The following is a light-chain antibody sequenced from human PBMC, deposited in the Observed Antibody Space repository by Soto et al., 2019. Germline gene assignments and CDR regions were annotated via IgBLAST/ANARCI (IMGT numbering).Light chain of an antibody. Sequence: QSALTQSPSASGTAGQRITISCSGGSSNIGSNSVNWYQQVPGTAPKVLIYRDHQRPSGVPDRFSGSKSGTSASLAISGLQSEDEADYYCSSYTSISTWVFGGGTKLTVL. V-gene: IGLV1-44*01. CDR1: SSNIGSNS. J-gene: IGLJ3*02. CDR2: RDH. CDR3: SSYTSISTWV.